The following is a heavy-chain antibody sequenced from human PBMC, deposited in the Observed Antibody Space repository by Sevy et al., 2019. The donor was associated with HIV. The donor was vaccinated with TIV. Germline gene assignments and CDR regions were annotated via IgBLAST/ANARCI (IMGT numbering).Heavy chain of an antibody. J-gene: IGHJ5*02. CDR1: GFTFSNAW. D-gene: IGHD2-21*02. CDR3: TTSLTYCGGDCYRWFDP. Sequence: GGSLRISCAASGFTFSNAWMSWVRQAPGKGLEWVGRIKSKTDGGTTDYAAPVKGRFTISRDDSKNTLYLQMNSLKTEDTAVYYCTTSLTYCGGDCYRWFDPWGQGTLVTVSS. CDR2: IKSKTDGGTT. V-gene: IGHV3-15*01.